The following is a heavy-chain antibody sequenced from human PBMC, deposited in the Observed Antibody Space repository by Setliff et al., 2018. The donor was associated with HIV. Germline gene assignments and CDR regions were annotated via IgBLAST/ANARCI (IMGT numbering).Heavy chain of an antibody. Sequence: SETLSLTCSVYGASISSSNSYWGWIRQPPGKRLEWLGSIYDSGSTSYNPSLSSRVTISVDTSKNQVSLRLSSVTAADTGVYYCARRPPPLQFLDSPSFYMDVWGKGTTVTVSS. J-gene: IGHJ6*03. CDR1: GASISSSNSY. CDR3: ARRPPPLQFLDSPSFYMDV. V-gene: IGHV4-39*01. D-gene: IGHD3-3*01. CDR2: IYDSGST.